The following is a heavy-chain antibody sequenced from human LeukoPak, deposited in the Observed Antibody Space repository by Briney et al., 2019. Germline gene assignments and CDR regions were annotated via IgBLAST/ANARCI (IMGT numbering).Heavy chain of an antibody. J-gene: IGHJ4*02. CDR1: GFTFSSYA. CDR3: AKVARFVVVPAASFPAIIDY. D-gene: IGHD2-2*01. CDR2: ISSSGGST. Sequence: GGSLSLSCAASGFTFSSYAMSWVSQAPGKGLEWVSAISSSGGSTYYADSVKGRFTISRDDSKNTLYLQMNSLKAEDTAVYYCAKVARFVVVPAASFPAIIDYWGQGTLVTVSS. V-gene: IGHV3-23*01.